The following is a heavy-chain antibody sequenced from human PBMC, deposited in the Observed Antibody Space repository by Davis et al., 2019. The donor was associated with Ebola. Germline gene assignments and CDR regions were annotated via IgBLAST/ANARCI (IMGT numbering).Heavy chain of an antibody. D-gene: IGHD4-17*01. CDR3: ARTYTVTEHWYFDL. V-gene: IGHV2-26*01. Sequence: SGPTLVKPTATLTLTCSVSGFSLSNVRVGVSWIRQPPGKALEWLAHIFSDDEESYSTSLKGRLTISRDTSESQVVLTMTNMDPVDTATYYCARTYTVTEHWYFDLWGRGTLVTVSS. J-gene: IGHJ2*01. CDR1: GFSLSNVRVG. CDR2: IFSDDEE.